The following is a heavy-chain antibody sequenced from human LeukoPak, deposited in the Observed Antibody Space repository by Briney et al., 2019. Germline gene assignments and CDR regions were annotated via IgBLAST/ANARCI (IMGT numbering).Heavy chain of an antibody. J-gene: IGHJ4*02. D-gene: IGHD3-22*01. CDR3: ARRKRYYYDSSGYYYRKFDY. CDR2: ISSSGSTI. V-gene: IGHV3-48*03. CDR1: GFTFSSYE. Sequence: PGGSLRLSCAASGFTFSSYEMNWVRQAPGKGLEWVSYISSSGSTIYYADSVKGRFTISRDNAKNSLYLQMNSLRAEDTAVYYCARRKRYYYDSSGYYYRKFDYWGQGTLVTVSS.